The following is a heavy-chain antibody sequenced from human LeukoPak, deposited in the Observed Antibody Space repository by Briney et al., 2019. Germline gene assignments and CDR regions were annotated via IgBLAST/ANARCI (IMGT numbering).Heavy chain of an antibody. Sequence: GGSLRLSCAASGFTFSSYEMNWVRQAPGKGLEWVSYISSSGDTIYYADSVKGRFTISRDNAKKSLYLQMNSLRAEDTAVYYCSTYYYDSSGPTGVGYWGQATLVTVSS. CDR1: GFTFSSYE. CDR3: STYYYDSSGPTGVGY. CDR2: ISSSGDTI. J-gene: IGHJ4*02. V-gene: IGHV3-48*03. D-gene: IGHD3-22*01.